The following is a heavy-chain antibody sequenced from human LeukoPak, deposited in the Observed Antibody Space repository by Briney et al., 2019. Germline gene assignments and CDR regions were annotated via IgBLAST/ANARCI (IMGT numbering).Heavy chain of an antibody. CDR1: GGSISSYY. CDR3: ARGRTSGYPND. V-gene: IGHV4-59*01. Sequence: NSSETLSLTCTVSGGSISSYYWSWIRQPPGKGLEWIGYIYYSGSTNYDPSLKSRVTISVDTSKNQFSLKLSSVTAADTAVYYCARGRTSGYPNDWGQGTLVTVSS. D-gene: IGHD3-3*01. CDR2: IYYSGST. J-gene: IGHJ4*02.